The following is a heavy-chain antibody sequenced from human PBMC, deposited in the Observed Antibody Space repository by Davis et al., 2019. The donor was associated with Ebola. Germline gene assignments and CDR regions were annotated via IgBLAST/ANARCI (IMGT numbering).Heavy chain of an antibody. J-gene: IGHJ6*02. CDR3: ARDLGGVIVRYYYYGMDV. CDR1: GGTFSSYA. Sequence: AASVKVSCKASGGTFSSYAISWVRQAPGQGLEWMGRIIPILGIANYAQKFQGRVTMTTDTSTSTAYMELRSLRSHDTAVYYCARDLGGVIVRYYYYGMDVWGQGTTVTVSS. D-gene: IGHD3-16*02. CDR2: IIPILGIA. V-gene: IGHV1-69*04.